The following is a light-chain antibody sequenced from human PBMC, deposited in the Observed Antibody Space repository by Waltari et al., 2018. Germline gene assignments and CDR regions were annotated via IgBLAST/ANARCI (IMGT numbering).Light chain of an antibody. CDR1: QSLLHSDGYNY. V-gene: IGKV2-28*01. CDR2: LGS. J-gene: IGKJ1*01. CDR3: MQALQAPRT. Sequence: IVMTQSPLSLPVTPGEPASISCRSSQSLLHSDGYNYLDWYLQKPGQSPHLLIYLGSNRASGVPDRFSASGSGTDFTLKIIRVEAEDVGVYYCMQALQAPRTFGQGTKVEIK.